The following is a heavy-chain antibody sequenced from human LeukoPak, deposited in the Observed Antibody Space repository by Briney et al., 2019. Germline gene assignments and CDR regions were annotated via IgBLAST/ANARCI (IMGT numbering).Heavy chain of an antibody. CDR2: IYYSGST. CDR3: AYSGSYGHLGY. V-gene: IGHV4-39*01. Sequence: PSETLSLTCTVSGGSISGSSYYWGWIRQPPGKGLEWIGSIYYSGSTYYNPSLKSRVTISVDTSKNQFSLRLSSVTAADTALYYCAYSGSYGHLGYWGQGIPVTVSS. CDR1: GGSISGSSYY. D-gene: IGHD1-26*01. J-gene: IGHJ4*02.